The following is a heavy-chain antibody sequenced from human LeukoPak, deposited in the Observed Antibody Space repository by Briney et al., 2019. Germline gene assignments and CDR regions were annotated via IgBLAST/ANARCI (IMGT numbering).Heavy chain of an antibody. CDR2: INSDGSST. V-gene: IGHV3-74*01. J-gene: IGHJ4*02. CDR1: GFTFSSYW. D-gene: IGHD2-2*01. Sequence: GGSLRLSCAASGFTFSSYWMHWVRQAPGKGLVWVSRINSDGSSTSYADSVKGRFTISRDNAKNSLYLQMNSLRAEDTAVYYCARDIYCSSTSCYLGLNYFDYWGQGTLVTVSS. CDR3: ARDIYCSSTSCYLGLNYFDY.